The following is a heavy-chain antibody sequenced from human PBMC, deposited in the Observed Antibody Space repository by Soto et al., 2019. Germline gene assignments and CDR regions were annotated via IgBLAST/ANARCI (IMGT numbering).Heavy chain of an antibody. CDR1: GYNFTTYG. Sequence: QVPLVQSGAEVKKPGASVKVSCKTSGYNFTTYGVSWVRQAPGQGLEWMGWISGNNGHTNYAQTFQGRVTMTTDTSTTTAYMELRSLRSDDTAVYYCARYQPYSTGYSCFDHWGQGTLAIVTS. CDR2: ISGNNGHT. V-gene: IGHV1-18*01. CDR3: ARYQPYSTGYSCFDH. J-gene: IGHJ4*02. D-gene: IGHD6-19*01.